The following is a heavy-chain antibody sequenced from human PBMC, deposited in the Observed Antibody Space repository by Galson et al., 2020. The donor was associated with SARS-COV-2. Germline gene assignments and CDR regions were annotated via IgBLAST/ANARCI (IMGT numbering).Heavy chain of an antibody. Sequence: GEYLKISCAASGFTFSDYTMIWVRQAPGKGLEWVSSIFGSGSHRYYADSVKGRFTISRDSAKSSLYLQMNSLGADDTAVYYCARDLGPAPMIKWYFDLWGRGALVTVSS. CDR1: GFTFSDYT. V-gene: IGHV3-21*01. J-gene: IGHJ2*01. CDR3: ARDLGPAPMIKWYFDL. CDR2: IFGSGSHR. D-gene: IGHD3-16*01.